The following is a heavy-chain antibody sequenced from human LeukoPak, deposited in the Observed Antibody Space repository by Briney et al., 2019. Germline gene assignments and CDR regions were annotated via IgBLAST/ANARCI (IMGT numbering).Heavy chain of an antibody. D-gene: IGHD5-12*01. Sequence: GGSLRLSCAASDFSFSLHNMNWVRQAPGKGLEWVSYINSDNMYVFYADSVKGRFTISRDNAKNSLYLQMNSPRVEDTGVYYSARWEISGRGYSGNDLDYWGQGVLVTVSS. CDR3: ARWEISGRGYSGNDLDY. V-gene: IGHV3-21*06. CDR2: INSDNMYV. CDR1: DFSFSLHN. J-gene: IGHJ4*02.